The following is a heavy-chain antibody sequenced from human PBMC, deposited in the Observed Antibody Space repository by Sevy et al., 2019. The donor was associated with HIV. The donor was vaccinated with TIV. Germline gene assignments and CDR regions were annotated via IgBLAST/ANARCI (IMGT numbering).Heavy chain of an antibody. CDR2: IQYDGSNK. CDR1: GLSFSSYG. Sequence: GGSLRLSCAASGLSFSSYGMHWVRQAPGKGLGWMSNIQYDGSNKDYADSVKGRFTISRDNSKNTLYLQMNSLRVEDTAVFYCVKEGGGEGGDHWGQGTLVTVSS. V-gene: IGHV3-30*02. J-gene: IGHJ4*02. D-gene: IGHD2-21*01. CDR3: VKEGGGEGGDH.